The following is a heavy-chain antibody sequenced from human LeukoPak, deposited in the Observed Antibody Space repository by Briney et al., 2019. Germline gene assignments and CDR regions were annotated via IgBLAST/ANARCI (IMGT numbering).Heavy chain of an antibody. V-gene: IGHV4-59*08. J-gene: IGHJ4*02. Sequence: PSETLSLTCTVSGGSISSYYWSWIRQPPGKGLEWIGYIYYSGSTNYNPSLKSRVTISVDTSKNQFSLKPSSVTAADTAVYYCARHGDSSGYYYTFDYWGQGTLVTVSS. D-gene: IGHD3-22*01. CDR1: GGSISSYY. CDR3: ARHGDSSGYYYTFDY. CDR2: IYYSGST.